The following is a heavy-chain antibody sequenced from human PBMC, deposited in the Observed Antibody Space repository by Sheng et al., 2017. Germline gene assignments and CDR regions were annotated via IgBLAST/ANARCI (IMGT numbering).Heavy chain of an antibody. J-gene: IGHJ6*02. CDR3: AREYYDFWSGYYYYYYGMDV. CDR2: ISYDGSNK. D-gene: IGHD3-3*01. V-gene: IGHV3-30*01. Sequence: QVQLVESGGGVVQPGRSLRLSCAASGFTFSSYAMHWVRQAPGKGLEWVAVISYDGSNKYYADSVKGRFTISRDNSKNTLYLQMNSLRAEDTAVYYCAREYYDFWSGYYYYYYGMDVWGQGTRSP. CDR1: GFTFSSYA.